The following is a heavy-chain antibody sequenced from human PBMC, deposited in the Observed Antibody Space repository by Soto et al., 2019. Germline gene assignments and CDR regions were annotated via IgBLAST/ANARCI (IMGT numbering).Heavy chain of an antibody. CDR1: GGSVSIADDY. CDR2: IYYSGST. D-gene: IGHD5-18*01. CDR3: ARIPVDTYMINWFDP. Sequence: SGTMSLSSTVSGGSVSIADDYWSWIRQPPGKGLEWIGYIYYSGSTNYNPSLKSRVSISLDTSKNQFSLRLTSVTAADTAVYYCARIPVDTYMINWFDPWGQGTLVTVSS. J-gene: IGHJ5*02. V-gene: IGHV4-61*08.